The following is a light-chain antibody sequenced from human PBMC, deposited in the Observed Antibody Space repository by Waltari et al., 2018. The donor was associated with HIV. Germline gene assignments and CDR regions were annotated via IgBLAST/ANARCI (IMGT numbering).Light chain of an antibody. CDR2: DES. Sequence: EIVLTQSPATLSLSPGETATLSCRASQDVNKYLEWYQQKPGQRPRLLIYDESSRATGIPARFSGSGSGTDSTLTIRSLEPEDFAVYYCQHRRDWPLTFGGGTKVEIK. J-gene: IGKJ4*01. CDR3: QHRRDWPLT. V-gene: IGKV3-11*01. CDR1: QDVNKY.